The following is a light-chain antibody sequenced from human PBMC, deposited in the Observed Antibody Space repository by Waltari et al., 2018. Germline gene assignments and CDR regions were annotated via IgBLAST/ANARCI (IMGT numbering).Light chain of an antibody. CDR1: QSLHHSNGNNY. J-gene: IGKJ1*01. Sequence: DIVMTQSPPSLAVIPGQAASISCRSSQSLHHSNGNNYLDWYLQKPGQSPQLLIYFASKRASGVPDRFSGSASGIDFTLTISRVEAEGVGVYYCMQGLETPWTFGQGTKVEMK. V-gene: IGKV2-28*01. CDR2: FAS. CDR3: MQGLETPWT.